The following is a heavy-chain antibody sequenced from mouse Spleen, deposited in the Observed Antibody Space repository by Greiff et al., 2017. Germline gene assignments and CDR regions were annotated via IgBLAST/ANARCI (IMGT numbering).Heavy chain of an antibody. CDR2: ISSGGSYT. D-gene: IGHD2-10*02. J-gene: IGHJ4*01. Sequence: DVMLVESGGGLVKPGGSLKLSCAASGFTFSSYAMSWVRQTPEKRLEWVATISSGGSYTYYPDSVKGRFTISRDNAKNTLYLQMSSLRSEDTAMYYCAREKYGNYCGMDYWGQGTSVTVSS. CDR3: AREKYGNYCGMDY. V-gene: IGHV5-9-1*01. CDR1: GFTFSSYA.